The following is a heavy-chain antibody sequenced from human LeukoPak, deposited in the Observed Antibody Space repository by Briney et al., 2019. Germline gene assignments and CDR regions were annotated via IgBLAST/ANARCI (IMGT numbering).Heavy chain of an antibody. D-gene: IGHD6-13*01. V-gene: IGHV4-39*01. CDR1: GGSISSSRYY. CDR2: IYYSGST. J-gene: IGHJ5*02. Sequence: SETLSLTCTVSGGSISSSRYYWGWIRQPPGKGLEWIGNIYYSGSTYFHPSLKSRVTISVDTSKNQFSLNVTSVTAADTAVYYCARSGAAEGPTHNWFDPWSQGTLVTVSS. CDR3: ARSGAAEGPTHNWFDP.